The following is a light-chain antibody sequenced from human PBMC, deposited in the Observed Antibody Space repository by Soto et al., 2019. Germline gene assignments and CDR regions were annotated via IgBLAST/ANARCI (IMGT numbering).Light chain of an antibody. V-gene: IGKV3-15*01. CDR2: DAS. Sequence: EMVMTQSPATLSVSPGDRATLLCRASQSVSIYVAWYQQKPGLAPRLLIYDASTRATGIPARFSGSGSGTEFSLTISSLQSEDFAVYYCQKYHDWPRTFGQGTKV. J-gene: IGKJ1*01. CDR3: QKYHDWPRT. CDR1: QSVSIY.